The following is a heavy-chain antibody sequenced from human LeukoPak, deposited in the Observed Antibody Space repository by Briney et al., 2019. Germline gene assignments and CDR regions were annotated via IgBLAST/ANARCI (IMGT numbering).Heavy chain of an antibody. Sequence: SETLSLTCTVSGGSISAYYWTWIRQPPGKGLEWIGDIYYSGSTNYNPSLKSRVTISVDTSKNQFSLKLSSVTAADTAVYYCAGQGYCSSTSCYLPYYYYYMDVWGKGTTVTVSS. V-gene: IGHV4-59*08. D-gene: IGHD2-2*01. CDR3: AGQGYCSSTSCYLPYYYYYMDV. CDR2: IYYSGST. CDR1: GGSISAYY. J-gene: IGHJ6*03.